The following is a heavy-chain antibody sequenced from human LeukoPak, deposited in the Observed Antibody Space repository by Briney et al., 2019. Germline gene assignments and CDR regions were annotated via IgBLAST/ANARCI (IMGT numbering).Heavy chain of an antibody. CDR2: IHSSSGSI. D-gene: IGHD3-10*01. CDR1: GFNFTNYN. Sequence: GGSLRLSCAASGFNFTNYNMNWVRQAPGKGLEWGSSIHSSSGSIYYADSLKGRFTISRDNAKNSLYLQMNSVRAEGTAVYNCARYYYGSGSYRDYFDYWGQGTLVTVSS. V-gene: IGHV3-21*01. CDR3: ARYYYGSGSYRDYFDY. J-gene: IGHJ4*02.